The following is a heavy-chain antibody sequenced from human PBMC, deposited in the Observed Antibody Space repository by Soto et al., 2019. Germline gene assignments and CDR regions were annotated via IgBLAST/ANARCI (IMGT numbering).Heavy chain of an antibody. D-gene: IGHD2-2*01. CDR3: AGALPVAKGGFDP. CDR1: GFTVSNTY. J-gene: IGHJ5*02. CDR2: IYTAGGT. Sequence: EVQLVETGGGLIQPGGSLRLSCAASGFTVSNTYMTWVRQPPGKGLECVSVIYTAGGTNYAGSVKGRFIISRDNSKNTLYFQMNSLRAEDTAVYYCAGALPVAKGGFDPWGQGTLVSVSS. V-gene: IGHV3-53*02.